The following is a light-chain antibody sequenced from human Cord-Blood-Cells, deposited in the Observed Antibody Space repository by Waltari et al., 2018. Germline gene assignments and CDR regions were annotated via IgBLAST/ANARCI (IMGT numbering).Light chain of an antibody. V-gene: IGLV1-44*01. CDR2: SNN. J-gene: IGLJ3*02. CDR3: AAWDDSLNGWV. Sequence: QSVLTQPPSASGTPGQRVTIYCSGSSPTIGRNTVNWYQQLPGTAPTLLIYSNNQRPSGVPDRFSGSKSGTSASLAISGLQSEDEADYYCAAWDDSLNGWVFGGGTKLTVL. CDR1: SPTIGRNT.